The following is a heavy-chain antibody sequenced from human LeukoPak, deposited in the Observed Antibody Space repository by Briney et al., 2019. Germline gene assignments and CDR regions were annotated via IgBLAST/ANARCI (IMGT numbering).Heavy chain of an antibody. CDR2: IKQDGSEK. J-gene: IGHJ4*02. CDR1: GFTFSNYW. CDR3: AREDDWNYEDY. Sequence: PGGSLRLSCAASGFTFSNYWMSWVRQAPGKGLEWVADIKQDGSEKYYVNSVKGRFTISRDNAKNSLHLQMNSLRAEDTAIYYCAREDDWNYEDYWGQGTLVTVSS. D-gene: IGHD1-7*01. V-gene: IGHV3-7*01.